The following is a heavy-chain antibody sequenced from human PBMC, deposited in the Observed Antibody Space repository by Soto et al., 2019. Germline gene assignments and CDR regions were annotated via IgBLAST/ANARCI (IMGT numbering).Heavy chain of an antibody. Sequence: SETLSLTCTVSGGSISSGDYYWSWIRQPPGKGLEWIGYIYYSGSTYYNPSLKSRVTISVDTSKKQFSLKLSSVTAADTAVYYCAREGRDILTGYQTIYYFDYWGQGTLVTVSS. CDR1: GGSISSGDYY. D-gene: IGHD3-9*01. V-gene: IGHV4-30-4*01. CDR3: AREGRDILTGYQTIYYFDY. J-gene: IGHJ4*02. CDR2: IYYSGST.